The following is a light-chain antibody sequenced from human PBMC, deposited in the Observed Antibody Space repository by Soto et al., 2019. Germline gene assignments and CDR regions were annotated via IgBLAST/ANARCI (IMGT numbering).Light chain of an antibody. CDR3: QQYGSSSWT. V-gene: IGKV3-20*01. CDR2: DAS. Sequence: EIVLTQSPDTLPLSPGERATLSCRASQSVRSGRLAWYQQKPGQAPTLVIFDASNRASGVPVRFSGSGSGTDFTLTITRLEPEDFAVYYCQQYGSSSWTFGQGTKVDIK. J-gene: IGKJ1*01. CDR1: QSVRSGR.